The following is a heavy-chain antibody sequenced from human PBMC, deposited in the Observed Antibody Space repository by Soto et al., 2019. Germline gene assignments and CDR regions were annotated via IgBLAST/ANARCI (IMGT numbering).Heavy chain of an antibody. CDR1: GYTFLRDS. V-gene: IGHV1-18*01. D-gene: IGHD3-10*01. CDR2: LDTYTGNT. Sequence: GAAVKVSCNTSGYTFLRDSSTWVRQAPGQGLEWMGWLDTYTGNTNYEQKFQGRVTMTTDSSTSTAYMELRSLISDDSAIYYCAREYTLADNYGLDVWGQGTTVTVSS. CDR3: AREYTLADNYGLDV. J-gene: IGHJ6*02.